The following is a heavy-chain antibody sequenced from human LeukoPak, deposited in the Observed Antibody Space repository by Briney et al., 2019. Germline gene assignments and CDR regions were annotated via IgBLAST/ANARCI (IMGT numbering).Heavy chain of an antibody. CDR2: INPDSGGT. J-gene: IGHJ4*02. CDR1: GYTFTGYY. CDR3: ARAHDFWSGFYPVDY. D-gene: IGHD3-3*01. Sequence: ASVKVSCKSSGYTFTGYYMHWGRQAPGQGVGWMGWINPDSGGTKNAPKFQGRVSMTRDTSSSTAYMELSRLRSDDTAVYYCARAHDFWSGFYPVDYWGQGTLVTVSS. V-gene: IGHV1-2*02.